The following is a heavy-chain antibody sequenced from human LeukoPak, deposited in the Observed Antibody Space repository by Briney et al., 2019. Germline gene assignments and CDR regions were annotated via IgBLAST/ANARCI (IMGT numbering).Heavy chain of an antibody. Sequence: GGSLRLSCAASGFTFSSYGMHWVRQAPGKGLEWVAVIWYDGSNKYYADSVKGRFTTSRDNSKNTLYLQMNSLRAEDTAVYYCAREEKVVPDYYYYGMTSGAKGPRSPSP. CDR3: AREEKVVPDYYYYGMTS. CDR1: GFTFSSYG. D-gene: IGHD2-15*01. J-gene: IGHJ6*02. CDR2: IWYDGSNK. V-gene: IGHV3-33*01.